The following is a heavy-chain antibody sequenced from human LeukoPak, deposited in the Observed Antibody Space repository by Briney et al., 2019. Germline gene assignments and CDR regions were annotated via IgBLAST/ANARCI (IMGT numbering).Heavy chain of an antibody. V-gene: IGHV4-31*03. J-gene: IGHJ6*02. CDR1: GGSISSGGYY. D-gene: IGHD3-10*01. CDR2: IYYSGST. Sequence: SETLSLTGTVSGGSISSGGYYWSWIRQHPGKGLEWIGYIYYSGSTYYNPSLKSRVTISVDTSKNQFSLKLSSVTAADTAVYYCARAPLWFGELLAYGMDVWGQGTTVTVSS. CDR3: ARAPLWFGELLAYGMDV.